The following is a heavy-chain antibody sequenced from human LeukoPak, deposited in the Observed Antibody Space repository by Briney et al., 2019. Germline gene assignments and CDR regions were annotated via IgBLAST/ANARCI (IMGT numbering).Heavy chain of an antibody. CDR2: ISSGGSPI. CDR1: GFTFSTYE. V-gene: IGHV3-48*03. J-gene: IGHJ4*02. CDR3: ARGPYYFDY. Sequence: GGSLRLSCAASGFTFSTYEMNWVRQAPGKGLEWVSYISSGGSPIYYADSVKGRFTISRDNAKNSLYLQMNSLRAEDTAVYYCARGPYYFDYWGQGTLVTVSS.